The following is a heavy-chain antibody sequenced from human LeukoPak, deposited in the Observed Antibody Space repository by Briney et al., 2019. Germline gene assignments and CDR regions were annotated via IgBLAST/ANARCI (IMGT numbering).Heavy chain of an antibody. CDR2: ISFDGNNE. J-gene: IGHJ6*03. Sequence: GGSLRLSCAASGFTFSTYAMHWVRQAPGKGLEWVADISFDGNNEHYAGSVKGRFNISRDNSKNTVYLQMNSLRAEDTAVYYCARVGVWFGENYYMDVWGKGTTVTVSS. CDR3: ARVGVWFGENYYMDV. D-gene: IGHD3-10*01. V-gene: IGHV3-30*04. CDR1: GFTFSTYA.